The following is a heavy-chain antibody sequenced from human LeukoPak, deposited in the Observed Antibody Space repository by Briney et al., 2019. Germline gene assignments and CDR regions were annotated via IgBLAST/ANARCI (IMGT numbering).Heavy chain of an antibody. J-gene: IGHJ6*03. Sequence: SETLSLTCAVYGGSFSSYYWSWIRQPPGKGLEWIGYIYYSGSTNYNPSLKSRVTISVDTSKNQFSLKLSSVTAADTAVYYCARGARYYYYMDVWGKGTTVTVSS. CDR3: ARGARYYYYMDV. CDR2: IYYSGST. CDR1: GGSFSSYY. D-gene: IGHD3-16*01. V-gene: IGHV4-59*01.